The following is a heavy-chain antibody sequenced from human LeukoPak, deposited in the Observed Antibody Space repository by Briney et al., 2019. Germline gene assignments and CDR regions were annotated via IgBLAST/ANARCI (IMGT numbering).Heavy chain of an antibody. CDR1: GGSISNYY. J-gene: IGHJ4*02. Sequence: SETLSLTCTVSGGSISNYYWTWIRQPPGKGLEWIGYIYYSGSTNYNPSLKSRVTISVGTSKNQFSLKLTSVTAADTAVYYCARQAGSYAFYYYDYWGQGTLVTVSS. CDR3: ARQAGSYAFYYYDY. V-gene: IGHV4-59*08. D-gene: IGHD2-2*01. CDR2: IYYSGST.